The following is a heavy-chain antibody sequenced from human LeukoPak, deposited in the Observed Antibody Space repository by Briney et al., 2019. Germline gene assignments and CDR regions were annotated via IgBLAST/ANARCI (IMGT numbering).Heavy chain of an antibody. CDR3: ARDPRRFSLGYYHSSHGYNGMDV. V-gene: IGHV3-15*01. D-gene: IGHD3-3*01. CDR1: GFTFSNAW. J-gene: IGHJ6*02. CDR2: IKSKTDGGTT. Sequence: GGSLRLSCAASGFTFSNAWMSWVRQAPGKGLEWVGRIKSKTDGGTTDYAAPVKGRFTISRDDSKNTLYLQMNSLKTEDTAVYYCARDPRRFSLGYYHSSHGYNGMDVWGQGTTVTVSS.